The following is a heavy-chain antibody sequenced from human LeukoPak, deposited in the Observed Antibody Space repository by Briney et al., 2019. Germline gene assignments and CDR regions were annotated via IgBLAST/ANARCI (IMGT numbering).Heavy chain of an antibody. CDR2: MYYSGST. V-gene: IGHV4-30-4*01. Sequence: SETLSLTCTVAGGSISRGDYYWSWIRQPPGKGLEWIGYMYYSGSTYYNPSLKSRVTISIDTSKNQFSLKLTSVTAADTAVYYCARPYYYDSRIDPWGQGTLVIVSS. J-gene: IGHJ5*02. D-gene: IGHD3-22*01. CDR1: GGSISRGDYY. CDR3: ARPYYYDSRIDP.